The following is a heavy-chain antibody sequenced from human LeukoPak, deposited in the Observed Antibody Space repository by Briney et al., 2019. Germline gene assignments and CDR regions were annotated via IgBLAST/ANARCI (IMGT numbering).Heavy chain of an antibody. J-gene: IGHJ4*02. D-gene: IGHD3-22*01. CDR1: EFTFSSYG. CDR3: AKVRHHYDSGSYYFDY. Sequence: GGSLRLSCAASEFTFSSYGMHWVRQAPGKGLEWVSTISGGNTYYTDSVKGRFTISRDNSKNTLYLQMNSLRSEDTAVYYCAKVRHHYDSGSYYFDYWGQGTLVTVSS. CDR2: ISGGNT. V-gene: IGHV3-23*01.